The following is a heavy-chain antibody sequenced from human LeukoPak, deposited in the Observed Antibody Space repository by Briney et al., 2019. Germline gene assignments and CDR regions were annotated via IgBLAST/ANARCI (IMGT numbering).Heavy chain of an antibody. CDR2: IYYSGST. V-gene: IGHV4-59*01. Sequence: SETLSLTCTVSGGSISSYYWSWIRQPPGKRLEWIGYIYYSGSTNYNPSLKSRVTISVDTSKNQFSLKLNSVTAADTAVYYCARVPPRSSGWYFFEYWGQGTLVTVSS. J-gene: IGHJ4*02. D-gene: IGHD6-19*01. CDR1: GGSISSYY. CDR3: ARVPPRSSGWYFFEY.